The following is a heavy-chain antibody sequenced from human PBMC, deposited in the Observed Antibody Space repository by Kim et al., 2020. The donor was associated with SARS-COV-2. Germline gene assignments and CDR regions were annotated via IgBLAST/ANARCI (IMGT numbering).Heavy chain of an antibody. Sequence: GGSLRLSCAASGFTFSSYAMSWVRQAPGKGLEWVSAISGSGGSTYYADSVKGRFTISRDNSKNTLYLQMNSLRAEDTAVYYCAKDPLCRYAEDYTRPCYYYGMDVWGQGTTVTVSS. J-gene: IGHJ6*02. V-gene: IGHV3-23*01. CDR3: AKDPLCRYAEDYTRPCYYYGMDV. D-gene: IGHD4-4*01. CDR2: ISGSGGST. CDR1: GFTFSSYA.